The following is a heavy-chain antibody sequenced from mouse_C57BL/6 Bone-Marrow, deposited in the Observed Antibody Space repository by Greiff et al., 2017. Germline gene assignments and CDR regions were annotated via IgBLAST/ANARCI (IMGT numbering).Heavy chain of an antibody. CDR2: IWSGGST. D-gene: IGHD2-4*01. CDR1: GFSLTSYG. Sequence: VMLKQSGPGLVQPSQSLSITCTVSGFSLTSYGVHWVRQSPGTGLEWLGVIWSGGSTDSNAAFISRLSISKDNSKSQVFLRMNSLQADDTAIYYCAREGDYDWFAYWGQGTLVTVSA. V-gene: IGHV2-2*01. CDR3: AREGDYDWFAY. J-gene: IGHJ3*01.